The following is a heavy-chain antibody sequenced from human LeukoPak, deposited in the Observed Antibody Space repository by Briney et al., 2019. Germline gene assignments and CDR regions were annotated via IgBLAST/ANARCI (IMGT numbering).Heavy chain of an antibody. J-gene: IGHJ4*02. V-gene: IGHV4-39*01. CDR3: VKSGGYGLIDY. D-gene: IGHD1-26*01. CDR2: IYYTGST. CDR1: GGSISSSSYY. Sequence: PSETLSLTCIVSGGSISSSSYYWGWIRQPPGKGLEWIGSIYYTGSTYYNASLQSRVTISIDTSKNQFSLRLNSVTAADTAMYYCVKSGGYGLIDYWGQGTLVTVSS.